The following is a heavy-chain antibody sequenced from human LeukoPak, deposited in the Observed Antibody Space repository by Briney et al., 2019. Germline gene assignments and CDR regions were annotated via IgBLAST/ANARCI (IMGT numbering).Heavy chain of an antibody. CDR1: GYTFTSYG. CDR3: ARGSYGSGFDY. Sequence: ASVKVSCKASGYTFTSYGISWVRQAPGQGLEWMGWISAYNGNTNYAQKFQGRVTMTRNTSISTAYMELSSLRSEDTAVYYCARGSYGSGFDYWGQGTLVTVSS. CDR2: ISAYNGNT. D-gene: IGHD3-10*01. J-gene: IGHJ4*02. V-gene: IGHV1-18*01.